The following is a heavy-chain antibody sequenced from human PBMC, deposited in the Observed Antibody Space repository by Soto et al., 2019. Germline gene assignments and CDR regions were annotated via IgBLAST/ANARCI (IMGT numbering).Heavy chain of an antibody. CDR3: ARGDYSGRDWFDP. D-gene: IGHD3-10*01. CDR1: GFTFSSYS. V-gene: IGHV3-21*01. Sequence: PGGSLRLSCAASGFTFSSYSMNWVRQAPGKGLEWVSSINTISSNIYYADSVKGRFAISRDTAKNSLYLQMNSLRAEDTAVYYCARGDYSGRDWFDPWGQGTLVTVS. J-gene: IGHJ5*02. CDR2: INTISSNI.